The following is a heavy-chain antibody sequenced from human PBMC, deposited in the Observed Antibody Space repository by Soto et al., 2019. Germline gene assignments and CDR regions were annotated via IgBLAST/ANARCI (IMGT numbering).Heavy chain of an antibody. CDR3: ARGSVDTVDSSGFYDY. Sequence: SETLPLTCAVYGGSFSAYYWSWIRQPPGKGLEWIGEINHSGGNSYNPSLESRVTISVDTSKSQFSLEPTSVTAADRAVYYCARGSVDTVDSSGFYDYWGQGPPVTVSS. CDR1: GGSFSAYY. J-gene: IGHJ4*02. V-gene: IGHV4-34*01. D-gene: IGHD3-22*01. CDR2: INHSGGN.